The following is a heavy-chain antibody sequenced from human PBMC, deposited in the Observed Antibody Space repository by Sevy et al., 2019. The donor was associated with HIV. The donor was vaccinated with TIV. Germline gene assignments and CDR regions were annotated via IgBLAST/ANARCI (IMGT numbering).Heavy chain of an antibody. CDR1: GYTFTSYG. J-gene: IGHJ4*02. Sequence: ASVKVSCKASGYTFTSYGISWVRQAPGQGLEWMGWISAYNGNTNYAQKLQGRVTMTTDTSTSTAYMELRSLRSDDTAVYYCARDLGTAMGPFYFDYWGQRTLVTVSS. V-gene: IGHV1-18*01. CDR3: ARDLGTAMGPFYFDY. CDR2: ISAYNGNT. D-gene: IGHD5-18*01.